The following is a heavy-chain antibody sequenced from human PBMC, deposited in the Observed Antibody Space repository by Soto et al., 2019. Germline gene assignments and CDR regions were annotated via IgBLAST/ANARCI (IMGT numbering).Heavy chain of an antibody. D-gene: IGHD2-2*01. CDR2: ISGSSGII. CDR1: GFTFSSYS. J-gene: IGHJ5*02. V-gene: IGHV3-48*01. CDR3: ARRGISSSAPAGFDP. Sequence: EVQLVESGGGLVQPGGSLRLSCAASGFTFSSYSMNWVRQAPGKGLEWISYISGSSGIIYYADSVKGRFTISRDNAKNSLYLQINGLRAEDVAVYYCARRGISSSAPAGFDPWGQGTLVTVSS.